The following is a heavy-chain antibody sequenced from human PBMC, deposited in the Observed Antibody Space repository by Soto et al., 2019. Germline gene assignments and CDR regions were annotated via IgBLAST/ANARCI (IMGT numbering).Heavy chain of an antibody. D-gene: IGHD1-26*01. V-gene: IGHV2-5*02. CDR3: AHRTTKASGIDY. J-gene: IGHJ4*02. Sequence: QITLKESGPTLVRPTQTLTLTCTFSGFSLSTTGVAVGWIRQPPGEALEWLALIYWDDDKRYRPSLKSRLTITKDTSKNQVVLTMTNMDPVDTATFYCAHRTTKASGIDYWGQGTLVTVSS. CDR2: IYWDDDK. CDR1: GFSLSTTGVA.